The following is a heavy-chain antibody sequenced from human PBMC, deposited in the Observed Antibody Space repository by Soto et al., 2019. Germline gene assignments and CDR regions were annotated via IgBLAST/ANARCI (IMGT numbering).Heavy chain of an antibody. CDR3: ARDIVDIVVVVAATPYGAFDI. V-gene: IGHV3-21*01. D-gene: IGHD2-15*01. Sequence: GGSLRLSCAASGFTFSSYSMNWVRQAPGKGLEWVSSISSSSSYIYYADSVKGRFTISRDNAKNSLYLQMNSLRAEDTAVYYCARDIVDIVVVVAATPYGAFDIWGQGTMVTVSS. CDR2: ISSSSSYI. J-gene: IGHJ3*02. CDR1: GFTFSSYS.